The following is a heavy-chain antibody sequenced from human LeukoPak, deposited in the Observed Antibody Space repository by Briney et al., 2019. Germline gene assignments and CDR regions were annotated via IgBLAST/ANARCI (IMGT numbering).Heavy chain of an antibody. CDR2: ISYDGSNK. V-gene: IGHV3-30*04. CDR3: ARDGPGDSSTREYYFDY. J-gene: IGHJ4*02. CDR1: GFTFSSYA. D-gene: IGHD2-2*01. Sequence: PGGSLRLSCAASGFTFSSYAMHWVRQAPGKGLEWVAVISYDGSNKYYADSVKGRFTISRDNSKNTLYLQMNSLRAEDTAVYYCARDGPGDSSTREYYFDYWGQGTLVTVSS.